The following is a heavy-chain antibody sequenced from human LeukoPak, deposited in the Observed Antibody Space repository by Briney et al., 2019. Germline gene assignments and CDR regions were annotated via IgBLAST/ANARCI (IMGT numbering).Heavy chain of an antibody. D-gene: IGHD3-10*01. CDR3: ARRSVVRGSRMRNDAFDI. V-gene: IGHV3-23*01. J-gene: IGHJ3*02. CDR2: INGNGGGS. Sequence: GGSLRLSCAASGFTFSDHAMSWVRQAPAKGLEWVSSINGNGGGSYYIDSVKGRFTISRDNSKNTLYLQMNSLRAEDTAVYYCARRSVVRGSRMRNDAFDIWGQGTMVTVSS. CDR1: GFTFSDHA.